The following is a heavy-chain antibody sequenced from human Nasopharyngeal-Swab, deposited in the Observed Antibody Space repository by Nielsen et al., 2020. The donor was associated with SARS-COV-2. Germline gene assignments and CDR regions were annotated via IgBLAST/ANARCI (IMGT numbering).Heavy chain of an antibody. J-gene: IGHJ4*02. Sequence: WVRQAPGQGLEWMGWISAYNGNTNYAQKLQGRVTMTTDTSTSTAYMELRSLRPEDTAVYYCASTGRELSNYFDYWGQGTLVTVSS. D-gene: IGHD3-16*02. V-gene: IGHV1-18*01. CDR3: ASTGRELSNYFDY. CDR2: ISAYNGNT.